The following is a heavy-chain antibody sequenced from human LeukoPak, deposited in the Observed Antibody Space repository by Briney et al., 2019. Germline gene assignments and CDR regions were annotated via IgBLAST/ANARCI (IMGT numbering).Heavy chain of an antibody. Sequence: PGGSLRLSCAASGFTFSTYAMSWVRQAPGKGLEWVSAIRGSGGSTYYADSVKGRFTISRDNSKNTLYLQMNSLRAEVTAVYYCAKDPRVGATAAEYFQYWGQGTLVTVSS. CDR3: AKDPRVGATAAEYFQY. CDR1: GFTFSTYA. V-gene: IGHV3-23*01. CDR2: IRGSGGST. D-gene: IGHD1-26*01. J-gene: IGHJ1*01.